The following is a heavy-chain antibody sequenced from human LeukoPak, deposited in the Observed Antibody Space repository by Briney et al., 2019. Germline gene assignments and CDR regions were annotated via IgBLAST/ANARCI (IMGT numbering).Heavy chain of an antibody. CDR3: ARDPTIGGADVFDI. J-gene: IGHJ3*02. D-gene: IGHD3-10*01. CDR1: VYTFTVYY. Sequence: ASVKVSFKAAVYTFTVYYMHWVRQAPGQGLECMGWINPNSGGTNYAQKFQGRVTMTRDTSISTAYMELSRLTSDDTAVYYCARDPTIGGADVFDIWGQGTMVTVSS. V-gene: IGHV1-2*02. CDR2: INPNSGGT.